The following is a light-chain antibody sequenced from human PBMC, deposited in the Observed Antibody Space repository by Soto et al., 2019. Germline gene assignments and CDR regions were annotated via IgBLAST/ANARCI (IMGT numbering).Light chain of an antibody. Sequence: QSVLTQPASVSGSPGQSITISCTGTSSDVGTYKYVYWYQQLPGKAPKLMIYEVSNRPSGVSNRFSGSKSGNTASLTISELQAEDEADYYCSSYTSRSTPVFGGGTKLTVL. V-gene: IGLV2-14*01. CDR3: SSYTSRSTPV. CDR1: SSDVGTYKY. CDR2: EVS. J-gene: IGLJ2*01.